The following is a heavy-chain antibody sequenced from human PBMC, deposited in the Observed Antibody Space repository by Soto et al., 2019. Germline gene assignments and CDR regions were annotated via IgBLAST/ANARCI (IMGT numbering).Heavy chain of an antibody. CDR2: ISSSSSYI. V-gene: IGHV3-21*01. CDR3: ARVLGYGSGSYYDYYYYMDV. Sequence: EVQLVESGGGLVKPGGSLRLSCAASGFTFSSYSMNWVRQAPGKGLEWVSSISSSSSYIYYADSVKGRFTISRDNAKNSLYLQMNSLRAEDTAVYYCARVLGYGSGSYYDYYYYMDVWGKGTTVTFSS. CDR1: GFTFSSYS. J-gene: IGHJ6*03. D-gene: IGHD3-10*01.